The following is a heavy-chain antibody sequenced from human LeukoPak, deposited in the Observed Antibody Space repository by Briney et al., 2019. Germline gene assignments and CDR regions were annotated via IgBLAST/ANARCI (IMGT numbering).Heavy chain of an antibody. Sequence: GGSLRLSCAASGFTFSSYGLHWVRQAPGKGLEWVAVIWHDGSNKYYADSVKGRFTISRDNSKNTLYLQMNSLRAEDTAVYYCARDDCSGGSCYPDYWGQGTLVTVSS. D-gene: IGHD2-15*01. CDR3: ARDDCSGGSCYPDY. CDR2: IWHDGSNK. CDR1: GFTFSSYG. V-gene: IGHV3-33*01. J-gene: IGHJ4*02.